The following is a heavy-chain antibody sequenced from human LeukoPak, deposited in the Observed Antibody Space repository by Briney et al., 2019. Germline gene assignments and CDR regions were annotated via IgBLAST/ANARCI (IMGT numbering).Heavy chain of an antibody. CDR3: ARDQYYYDSSGYYRIDY. CDR2: IFTSGST. CDR1: YGSVSTTSYY. V-gene: IGHV4-61*02. J-gene: IGHJ4*02. D-gene: IGHD3-22*01. Sequence: PSETLSLTCSVSYGSVSTTSYYWGWIRHPAGKGLEWIGRIFTSGSTNYNPSLKSRVTMSVDTSKNQFSLKLSSVTAADTAVYHCARDQYYYDSSGYYRIDYWGQGTLVTVSS.